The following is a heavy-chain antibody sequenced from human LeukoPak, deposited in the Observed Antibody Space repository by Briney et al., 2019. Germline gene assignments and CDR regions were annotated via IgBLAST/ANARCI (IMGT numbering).Heavy chain of an antibody. J-gene: IGHJ4*02. CDR1: GYTFTGYY. CDR3: ARDTPWYYDSSGYNFDY. Sequence: ASVKVSCKASGYTFTGYYMHWVRQAPGQGLEWMGWINPNSGGTNYAQKFQGRVTMTRDTSISTAYMELSRLRSDDTAVYYCARDTPWYYDSSGYNFDYWGQGTLVTVSS. V-gene: IGHV1-2*02. CDR2: INPNSGGT. D-gene: IGHD3-22*01.